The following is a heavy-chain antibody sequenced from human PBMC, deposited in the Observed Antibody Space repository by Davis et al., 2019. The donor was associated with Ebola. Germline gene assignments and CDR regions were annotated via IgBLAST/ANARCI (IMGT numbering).Heavy chain of an antibody. CDR3: AKSGGEYQLLNSMDY. Sequence: GESLKISCAASGFTFSSYGMHWVRQAPGKGLEWVAVISYDGSNKYYADSVKGRFTISRDNSKNTLYLQMNSLRAEDTAVYYCAKSGGEYQLLNSMDYWGQGTLVTVSS. CDR1: GFTFSSYG. V-gene: IGHV3-30*18. J-gene: IGHJ4*02. CDR2: ISYDGSNK. D-gene: IGHD2-2*01.